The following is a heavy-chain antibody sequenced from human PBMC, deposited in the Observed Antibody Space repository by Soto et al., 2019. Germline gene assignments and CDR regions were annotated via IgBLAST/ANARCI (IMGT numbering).Heavy chain of an antibody. J-gene: IGHJ4*02. CDR3: AREKDGTGTYTFDY. D-gene: IGHD3-10*01. CDR2: INPNSGGT. V-gene: IGHV1-2*04. Sequence: SVKVSCKASGYTFTGYYIHWVRQAPGQGPEWMGWINPNSGGTNYVQKFQGWVTMTRDTSISTAYMELSRLRSDDTAVYYCAREKDGTGTYTFDYWGQGTLVTVSS. CDR1: GYTFTGYY.